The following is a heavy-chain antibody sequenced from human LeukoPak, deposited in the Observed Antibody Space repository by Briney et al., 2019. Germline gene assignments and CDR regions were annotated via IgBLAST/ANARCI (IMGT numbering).Heavy chain of an antibody. CDR2: ISSSSSTI. J-gene: IGHJ4*02. Sequence: GGSLRLSCAASGFTFSSYSMNWVRQAQGKGLEWVSYISSSSSTIYYADSVKGRFTISRDNAKNSLYLQMNSLRAEDTAVYYCARDYSLEWFGELCADYWGQGTLVTVSS. V-gene: IGHV3-48*01. D-gene: IGHD3-10*01. CDR1: GFTFSSYS. CDR3: ARDYSLEWFGELCADY.